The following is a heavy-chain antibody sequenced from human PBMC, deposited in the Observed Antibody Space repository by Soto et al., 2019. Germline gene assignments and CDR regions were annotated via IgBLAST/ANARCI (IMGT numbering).Heavy chain of an antibody. J-gene: IGHJ4*02. D-gene: IGHD3-10*01. CDR2: IFYSGST. CDR3: ARAGPEMDY. Sequence: QVQLQESGPGLVKPSETLSLTCTVSGGSISSYYWSWIRQPPGKGLEWIGYIFYSGSTNYNPSLKSRVTISVATSTNQFSLKLSSVTAADTAVYYCARAGPEMDYWGQGTLVTVSS. CDR1: GGSISSYY. V-gene: IGHV4-59*01.